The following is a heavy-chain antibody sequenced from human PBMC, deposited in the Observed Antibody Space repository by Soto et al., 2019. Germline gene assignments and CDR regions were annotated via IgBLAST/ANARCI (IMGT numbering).Heavy chain of an antibody. CDR2: ISYDESNE. J-gene: IGHJ6*02. CDR1: GFTFSYYG. V-gene: IGHV3-30*18. Sequence: GGSLRLSCAASGFTFSYYGMHWVRQAPGKGLEWVALISYDESNEYYAASVKGRFTISRDTSKNTLYLQMNSLRTEDTAVYYCAKERYSYGSVYYGMDVWGQGTPVTVSS. CDR3: AKERYSYGSVYYGMDV. D-gene: IGHD5-18*01.